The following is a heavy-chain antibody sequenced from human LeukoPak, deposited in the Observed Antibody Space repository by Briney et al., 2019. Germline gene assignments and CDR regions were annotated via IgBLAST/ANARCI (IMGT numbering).Heavy chain of an antibody. CDR2: ISSSCSTI. Sequence: PGGSLRLSCAASGFTFSSYEMNWVRQAPGKGLEWVSYISSSCSTIYYADSVKGRFTISRDNAKNSLYLQMNSLRAEDTAVYYCAREPYDSSGYHSEYFDYWGQGTLVTVSS. D-gene: IGHD3-22*01. CDR1: GFTFSSYE. CDR3: AREPYDSSGYHSEYFDY. V-gene: IGHV3-48*03. J-gene: IGHJ4*02.